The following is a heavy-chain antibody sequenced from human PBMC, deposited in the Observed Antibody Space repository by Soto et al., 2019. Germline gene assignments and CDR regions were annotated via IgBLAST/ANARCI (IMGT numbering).Heavy chain of an antibody. V-gene: IGHV1-2*04. CDR2: INPNSGGT. CDR3: ARDRVGRSLRLPGDNRLGYFDY. CDR1: GYTFTGYY. J-gene: IGHJ4*02. Sequence: ASVKVSCKASGYTFTGYYMHWVRQAPGQGLEWMGWINPNSGGTNYAQKFQGWVTMTRDTSISTAYMELSRLRSDDTAVYYCARDRVGRSLRLPGDNRLGYFDYWGQGTLVTVSS. D-gene: IGHD6-25*01.